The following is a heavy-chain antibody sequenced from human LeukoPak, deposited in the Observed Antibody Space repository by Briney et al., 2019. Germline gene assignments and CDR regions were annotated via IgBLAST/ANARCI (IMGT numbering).Heavy chain of an antibody. CDR3: ARRGGTNSRYDILTGYYRYYFDY. J-gene: IGHJ4*02. D-gene: IGHD3-9*01. CDR1: GFTFSSYS. CDR2: ISSSSSYI. Sequence: PGGSLRLSCAASGFTFSSYSMNWVRQAPGKGLEWVSSISSSSSYIYYADSVKGRFTISRDNAKNSLYLRMNSLRAEDTAVYYCARRGGTNSRYDILTGYYRYYFDYWGQGTLVTVSS. V-gene: IGHV3-21*01.